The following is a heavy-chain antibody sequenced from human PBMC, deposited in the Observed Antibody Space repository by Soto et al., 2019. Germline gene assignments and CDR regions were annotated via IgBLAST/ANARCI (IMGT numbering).Heavy chain of an antibody. V-gene: IGHV3-30-3*01. CDR1: GFNFTSYA. J-gene: IGHJ4*02. CDR3: ARGGIVVG. D-gene: IGHD3-22*01. Sequence: QVQLVESGGGVVQPGRSLRLSCAASGFNFTSYAMHWVRQAPGKGLEWVAVISYDGSDKYYADSAKGRFTISRDNSKNALHLQMESLRTNDTAVYYCARGGIVVGWGQGTLVTVSS. CDR2: ISYDGSDK.